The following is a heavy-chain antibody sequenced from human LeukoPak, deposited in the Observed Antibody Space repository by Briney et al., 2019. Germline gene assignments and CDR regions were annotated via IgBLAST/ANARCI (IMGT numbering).Heavy chain of an antibody. CDR2: IYNSATT. Sequence: SETLSLTCTVSGDSIRSHYCAWIRQPPGKGLEWIGHIYNSATTDYNPSLKSRVTISLDTSKNQFSLKVTSATAADTAVYYCAREGQWLVRGDAFDIWGQGTMVTVSA. CDR1: GDSIRSHY. J-gene: IGHJ3*02. D-gene: IGHD6-19*01. CDR3: AREGQWLVRGDAFDI. V-gene: IGHV4-4*08.